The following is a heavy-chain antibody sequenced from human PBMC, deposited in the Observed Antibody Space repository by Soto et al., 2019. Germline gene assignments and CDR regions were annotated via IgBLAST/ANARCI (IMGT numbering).Heavy chain of an antibody. V-gene: IGHV3-23*01. D-gene: IGHD3-16*01. CDR1: GFTFDDYA. Sequence: GGSLRLSCAASGFTFDDYAMHWVRQAPGKGLEWVSGIGDSGGSTYYADSVKGRFTVSRDNSKNTLYLQMNSLRAEDTALYYCAKDPFVAFDLWGQGTMVTVSS. CDR3: AKDPFVAFDL. J-gene: IGHJ3*01. CDR2: IGDSGGST.